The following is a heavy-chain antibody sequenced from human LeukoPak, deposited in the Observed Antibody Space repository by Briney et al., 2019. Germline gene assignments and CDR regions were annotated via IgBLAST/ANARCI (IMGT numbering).Heavy chain of an antibody. V-gene: IGHV4-34*01. Sequence: PSETLSLTCAVYGGSFSGYYWSWIRQPPGKGLEWIGEINHSGSTNYNPSLKSRVTISVDTSKNQFSLKLSSVTAADTAVYYCAREIQAWYNWNEAEGFDYWGQGTLVTVSS. CDR2: INHSGST. CDR1: GGSFSGYY. CDR3: AREIQAWYNWNEAEGFDY. J-gene: IGHJ4*02. D-gene: IGHD1-20*01.